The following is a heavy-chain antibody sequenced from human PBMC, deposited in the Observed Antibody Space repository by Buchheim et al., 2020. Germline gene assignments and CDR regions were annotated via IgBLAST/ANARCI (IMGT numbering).Heavy chain of an antibody. Sequence: EVQLVESGGGLVKPGGSLRLSCAASGFTFSSYSMNWVRQAPGKGLEWVSSISSTSNYIYYADSMKGRFTISRDNAKKSRYLQMSSLRAEDTAVYYCARADYIPASHFDYWGQGTL. CDR2: ISSTSNYI. J-gene: IGHJ4*02. V-gene: IGHV3-21*01. CDR1: GFTFSSYS. CDR3: ARADYIPASHFDY. D-gene: IGHD4-11*01.